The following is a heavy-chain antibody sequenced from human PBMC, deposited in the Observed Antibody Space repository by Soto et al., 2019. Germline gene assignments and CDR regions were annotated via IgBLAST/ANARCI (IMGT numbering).Heavy chain of an antibody. CDR2: ISNDGSKK. Sequence: QVPVVESGGGVVQPGRSLRLSCAASGFVFTNYGMHWVRQAPGKGLEWVAFISNDGSKKYYADSVKGRFTISRDNSENTVYLQMTSLRPDDTAVFYCARDVAMPSGLGLGYWGQGTLVTVSS. D-gene: IGHD6-19*01. CDR3: ARDVAMPSGLGLGY. J-gene: IGHJ4*02. CDR1: GFVFTNYG. V-gene: IGHV3-30*03.